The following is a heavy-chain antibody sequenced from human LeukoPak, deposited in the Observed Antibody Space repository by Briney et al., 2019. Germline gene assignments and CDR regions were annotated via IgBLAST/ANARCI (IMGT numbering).Heavy chain of an antibody. V-gene: IGHV4-59*01. J-gene: IGHJ4*02. D-gene: IGHD6-19*01. CDR3: TRGGSCGWSPIDY. CDR2: IYYSGST. CDR1: GGSISSYY. Sequence: SETLSLTCTVSGGSISSYYWSWIRQPPGKGLEWIGYIYYSGSTNYNPSLKSRVTISVDTSKNQFSLKLSSVTAADTAVYYCTRGGSCGWSPIDYWGQGTVVTVSS.